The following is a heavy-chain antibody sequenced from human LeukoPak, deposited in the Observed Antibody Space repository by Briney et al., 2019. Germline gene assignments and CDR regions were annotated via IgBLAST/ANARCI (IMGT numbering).Heavy chain of an antibody. CDR3: ARIFDRDV. CDR1: DGSITHSY. V-gene: IGHV4-4*07. CDR2: IHATGTT. J-gene: IGHJ3*01. D-gene: IGHD3-22*01. Sequence: SETLSLICTVSDGSITHSYWSWIRHSAGTGMEWTGRIHATGTTNYNPSFKSRVSMSLDMPTSQFSLTLSAVTVADTATYYCARIFDRDVWGQRALVTVSP.